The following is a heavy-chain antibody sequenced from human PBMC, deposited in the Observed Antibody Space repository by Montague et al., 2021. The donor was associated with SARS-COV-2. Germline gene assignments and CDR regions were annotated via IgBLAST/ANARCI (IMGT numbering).Heavy chain of an antibody. J-gene: IGHJ4*02. CDR3: ARENTVTTFGGPYYIDS. CDR1: GSSVRSYY. Sequence: SETLSLTCIVSGSSVRSYYWSWIRQPPGKGLEWIGYIYDSGSTNYNPSLKSRVTISVDTSKNRFSPKLSSVTAADTAVYYCARENTVTTFGGPYYIDSWGQGTLVTVSA. D-gene: IGHD4-17*01. CDR2: IYDSGST. V-gene: IGHV4-59*02.